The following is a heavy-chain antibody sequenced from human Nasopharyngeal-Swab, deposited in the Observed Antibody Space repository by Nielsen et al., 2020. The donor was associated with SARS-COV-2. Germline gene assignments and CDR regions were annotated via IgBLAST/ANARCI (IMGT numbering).Heavy chain of an antibody. J-gene: IGHJ6*03. CDR1: GFPFNIYW. CDR2: IKQDGSEK. Sequence: GGSLRLSCAASGFPFNIYWMSWVRQAPGKGLEWVANIKQDGSEKYYVNSVKGRFTISRDNAKNSLYLQMNSLRAEDTALYYCAKLGGLYDFWSGYYDYMDVWGKGTTVTVSS. D-gene: IGHD3-3*01. CDR3: AKLGGLYDFWSGYYDYMDV. V-gene: IGHV3-7*03.